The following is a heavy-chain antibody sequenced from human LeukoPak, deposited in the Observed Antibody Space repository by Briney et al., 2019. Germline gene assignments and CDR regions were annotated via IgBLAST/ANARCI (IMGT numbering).Heavy chain of an antibody. J-gene: IGHJ6*03. CDR3: AKVPSGYPYYYYMDV. Sequence: GGSLRLSCAGSGFSFSSHWLHWVRQVPGKGLEWVSAISGSGGSTYYADSVKGRFTISRDNSKNTLYLQMNSLRAEDTAVYYCAKVPSGYPYYYYMDVWGKGTTVTVSS. CDR2: ISGSGGST. D-gene: IGHD3-22*01. CDR1: GFSFSSHW. V-gene: IGHV3-23*01.